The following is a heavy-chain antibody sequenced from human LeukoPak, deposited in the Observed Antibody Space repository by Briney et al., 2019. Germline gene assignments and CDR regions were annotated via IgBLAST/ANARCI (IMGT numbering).Heavy chain of an antibody. CDR3: ARDAGYRSRLNYFDP. Sequence: PSETLSLTCTVSGGSISNFYWSWLRQSPGKELEWIAHVYYTGTTIYSPSLKSRLTVSVDPSKNQFSLNLSSVTAADTAVYYCARDAGYRSRLNYFDPWGQGTLVTFSS. CDR2: VYYTGTT. J-gene: IGHJ5*02. CDR1: GGSISNFY. D-gene: IGHD5-24*01. V-gene: IGHV4-59*01.